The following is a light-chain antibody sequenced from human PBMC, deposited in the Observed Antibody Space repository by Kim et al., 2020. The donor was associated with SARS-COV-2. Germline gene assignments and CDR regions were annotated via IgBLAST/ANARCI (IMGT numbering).Light chain of an antibody. V-gene: IGKV1-16*01. CDR3: QQYDTFPLT. Sequence: ASIGDRVTVTRRASQDIGYFLAWFQPRPGQAPKSLIYGASTLQSGVPSRFSGVGSGTEFTLTISRLQPEDFATYYRQQYDTFPLTFGGGTKVDIK. CDR2: GAS. J-gene: IGKJ4*01. CDR1: QDIGYF.